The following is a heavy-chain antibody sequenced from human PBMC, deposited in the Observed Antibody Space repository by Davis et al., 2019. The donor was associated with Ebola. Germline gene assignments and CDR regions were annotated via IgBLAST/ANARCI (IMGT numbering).Heavy chain of an antibody. V-gene: IGHV3-53*01. CDR1: GFTVSSNY. Sequence: GGSLRLSCAASGFTVSSNYMSWVRQAPGKGLEWVSVIYSGGSTYYADSVKGRFTIPIDNSKNTLYLQMNSLRAEDTAVYYCAIDLVVYAMGIVTTTYYYYGMDVWGQGTTVTVSS. CDR2: IYSGGST. CDR3: AIDLVVYAMGIVTTTYYYYGMDV. D-gene: IGHD2-8*02. J-gene: IGHJ6*02.